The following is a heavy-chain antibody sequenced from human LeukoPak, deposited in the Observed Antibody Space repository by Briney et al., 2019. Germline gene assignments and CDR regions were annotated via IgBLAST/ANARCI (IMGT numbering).Heavy chain of an antibody. CDR2: IYHSGST. D-gene: IGHD6-19*01. J-gene: IGHJ3*02. CDR1: GGSISSSSYY. V-gene: IGHV4-39*07. CDR3: AREKSSGWYPDAFDI. Sequence: PSETLSLTCTVSGGSISSSSYYWGWIRQPPGKGLEWIGSIYHSGSTYYNPSLKSRVTISVDTSKNQFSLKLSSVTAADTAVYYCAREKSSGWYPDAFDIWGQGTMVTVSS.